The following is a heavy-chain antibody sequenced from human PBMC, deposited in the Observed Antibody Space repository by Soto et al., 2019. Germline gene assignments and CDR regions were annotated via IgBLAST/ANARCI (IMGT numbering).Heavy chain of an antibody. CDR3: ARIRGYWYGLDV. Sequence: EVQLLESGGGLVQPGGSLRLSCAASGFPLSTYGMTWVRQAPGKGLEWVSAITGTGGNTYYVDSVKGRFTSSRDNSKNMLYVQVNSLRVEDTDVYYCARIRGYWYGLDVWGQGTTVTVSS. CDR2: ITGTGGNT. V-gene: IGHV3-23*01. J-gene: IGHJ6*02. CDR1: GFPLSTYG.